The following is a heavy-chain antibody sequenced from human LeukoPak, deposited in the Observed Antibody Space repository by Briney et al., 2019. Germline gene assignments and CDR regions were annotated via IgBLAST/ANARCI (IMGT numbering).Heavy chain of an antibody. CDR3: TRVQSSRGVDY. J-gene: IGHJ4*02. CDR2: IRSKAYGGTT. V-gene: IGHV3-49*04. Sequence: GALRLSCTASGFTFGDYAMSWVRQAPGKGLEWVGFIRSKAYGGTTEYAASVKGRFTISRDDSKSIAYLQMNSLKTEDTAVYYCTRVQSSRGVDYWGQGTLVTGSS. CDR1: GFTFGDYA. D-gene: IGHD2-2*01.